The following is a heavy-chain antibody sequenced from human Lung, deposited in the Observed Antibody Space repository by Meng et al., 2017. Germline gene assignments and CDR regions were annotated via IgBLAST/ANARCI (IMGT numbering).Heavy chain of an antibody. Sequence: EVQLVESGGGLVKPGECLRLSCAASGFTISSYCMNWVRQAAGKGLEWVSTISSSSAYADSVKGRLTISRDNAKNSLYLQMNSLRAEDTAVYYCARGRVVVAATPSDYWGQGTLVTVSS. D-gene: IGHD2-15*01. J-gene: IGHJ4*02. V-gene: IGHV3-21*01. CDR3: ARGRVVVAATPSDY. CDR1: GFTISSYC. CDR2: ISSSSA.